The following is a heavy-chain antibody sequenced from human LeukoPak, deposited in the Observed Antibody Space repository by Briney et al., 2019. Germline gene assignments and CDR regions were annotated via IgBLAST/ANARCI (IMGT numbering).Heavy chain of an antibody. CDR1: GFPFSSYA. V-gene: IGHV3-23*01. D-gene: IGHD5/OR15-5a*01. Sequence: GGPLTLSCSPSGFPFSSYAMSWLRQAPGRGREWVSAISGSGGSTYYADSVKGRFTISRDNSKNTLYLQMNSLRAEDTAVYYCAKSRPFQHWGQGTLVTVSS. CDR2: ISGSGGST. CDR3: AKSRPFQH. J-gene: IGHJ1*01.